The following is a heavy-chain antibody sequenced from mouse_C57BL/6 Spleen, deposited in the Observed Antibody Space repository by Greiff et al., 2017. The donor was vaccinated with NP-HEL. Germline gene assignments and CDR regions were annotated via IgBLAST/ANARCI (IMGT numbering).Heavy chain of an antibody. CDR1: GYSFTSYY. J-gene: IGHJ2*01. CDR3: AREEGQGFDY. V-gene: IGHV1-66*01. Sequence: VQLQQSGPELVKPGASVKISCKASGYSFTSYYIHWVKQRPGQGLEWIGWIYPGSGNTKYNEKFKGKATLTADTSSSTAYMQLSSLTSEDSAVYYCAREEGQGFDYWGQGTTLTVSS. D-gene: IGHD3-3*01. CDR2: IYPGSGNT.